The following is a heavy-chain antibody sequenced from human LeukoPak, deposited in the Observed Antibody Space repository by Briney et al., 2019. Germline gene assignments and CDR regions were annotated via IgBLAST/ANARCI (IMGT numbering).Heavy chain of an antibody. D-gene: IGHD3-10*01. CDR3: AREGSGTYDLYNYYMDV. CDR1: GFTFSSYE. V-gene: IGHV3-48*03. J-gene: IGHJ6*03. Sequence: PGGTLRLSCAASGFTFSSYEMNWVRQAPGKGLEWVSYISSSGSTIYYADSVKGRFTISRDNAKNSLYLQMNSLRADDSAVYYCAREGSGTYDLYNYYMDVWGKGTTVTVSS. CDR2: ISSSGSTI.